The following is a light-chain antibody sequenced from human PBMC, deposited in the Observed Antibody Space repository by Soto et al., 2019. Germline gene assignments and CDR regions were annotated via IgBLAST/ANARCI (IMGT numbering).Light chain of an antibody. Sequence: EIVLTQSPGTLSLSPGERATLSCRASQIITNSYLAWYQQKPGQAPRLLIYDASSRATGIPDRFSGSGSGTDFTLTISRLEPEDFAVYYCQHYSTSLLTFGGGTKEEIK. CDR3: QHYSTSLLT. J-gene: IGKJ4*01. V-gene: IGKV3-20*01. CDR1: QIITNSY. CDR2: DAS.